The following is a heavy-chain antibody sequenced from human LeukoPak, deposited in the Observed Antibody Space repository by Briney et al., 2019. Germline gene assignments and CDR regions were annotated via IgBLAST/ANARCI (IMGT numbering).Heavy chain of an antibody. Sequence: PGGSLRLSCAASGFTFSSYWMSWVRQAPGKGLEWVANIKQDGSEKYYVDSVKGRFTISRDNAKNSLYLQMNSLRAEDTAVYYCARVSSQLVRTFSSSWAYYYYYYMDVWGKGTTVTVSS. CDR1: GFTFSSYW. CDR2: IKQDGSEK. D-gene: IGHD6-13*01. J-gene: IGHJ6*03. CDR3: ARVSSQLVRTFSSSWAYYYYYYMDV. V-gene: IGHV3-7*01.